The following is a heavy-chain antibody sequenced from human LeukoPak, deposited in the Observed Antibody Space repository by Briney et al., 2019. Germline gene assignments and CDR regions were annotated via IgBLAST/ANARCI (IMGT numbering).Heavy chain of an antibody. CDR1: GFTFSNYW. V-gene: IGHV3-74*01. CDR2: INSDGSST. CDR3: VRDRARYSGYPDY. Sequence: GGSLRLSCAASGFTFSNYWMHWVRQVPGKGLVWVSRINSDGSSTSYADSVKDRFTISRDNAKNTLYLQMNSLRAEDTAVYYCVRDRARYSGYPDYWGQGTLVTVSS. D-gene: IGHD5-12*01. J-gene: IGHJ4*02.